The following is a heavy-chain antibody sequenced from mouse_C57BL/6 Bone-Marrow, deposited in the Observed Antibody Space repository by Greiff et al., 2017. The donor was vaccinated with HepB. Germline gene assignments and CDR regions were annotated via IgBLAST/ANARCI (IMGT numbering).Heavy chain of an antibody. Sequence: VHVKQSGAELVRPGASVKLSCTASGFNIKDDYMHWVKQRPEQGLEWIGWIDPDNGDTEYASKFQGKATITADTSSNTAYLQRSSLTSEDTAVYYCLTRDYDAMDYWGQGTSVTVAS. CDR3: LTRDYDAMDY. CDR1: GFNIKDDY. CDR2: IDPDNGDT. J-gene: IGHJ4*01. V-gene: IGHV14-4*01.